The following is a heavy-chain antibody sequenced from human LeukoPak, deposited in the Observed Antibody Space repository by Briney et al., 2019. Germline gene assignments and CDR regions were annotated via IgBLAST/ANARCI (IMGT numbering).Heavy chain of an antibody. D-gene: IGHD6-13*01. CDR1: GFTFSSYS. CDR3: AKDGGPLIAAAETPTVDY. V-gene: IGHV3-48*04. Sequence: PGGSLRLSCAASGFTFSSYSMNWVRQAPGKGLEWVSYISSRSSTIYYADSVKGRFTISRDNAKNSPYLQMNSLRAEDTAVYYCAKDGGPLIAAAETPTVDYWGQGTLVTVSS. J-gene: IGHJ4*02. CDR2: ISSRSSTI.